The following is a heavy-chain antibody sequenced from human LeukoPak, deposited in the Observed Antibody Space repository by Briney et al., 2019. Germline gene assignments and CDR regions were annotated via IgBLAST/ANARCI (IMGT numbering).Heavy chain of an antibody. V-gene: IGHV1-46*01. CDR1: AYTFSTHL. D-gene: IGHD3-10*01. J-gene: IGHJ5*02. Sequence: GASVKVSCKASAYTFSTHLLHWVRQAPGQGLEWMGIIDPSGGSTGYAQKFQGRVTMTRDTSTSTVYMELSSLRSEDTAVYYCARDLGLRGVTNWFDPWGQGTLVTVSS. CDR3: ARDLGLRGVTNWFDP. CDR2: IDPSGGST.